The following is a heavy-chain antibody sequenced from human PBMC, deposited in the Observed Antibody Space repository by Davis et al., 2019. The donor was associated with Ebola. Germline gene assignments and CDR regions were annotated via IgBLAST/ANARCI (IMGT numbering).Heavy chain of an antibody. J-gene: IGHJ4*02. V-gene: IGHV3-23*05. CDR2: IGSSSNGR. CDR3: TTHCSSTSCYHDY. Sequence: GESLKISCTASGFTSGCCAMNWVRQAPGKGLEWVSGIGSSSNGRHYADSVKGRFTISRDDSKNTVYLQMNSLRAEDTAVYYCTTHCSSTSCYHDYWGQGTLVTVSS. D-gene: IGHD2-2*01. CDR1: GFTSGCCA.